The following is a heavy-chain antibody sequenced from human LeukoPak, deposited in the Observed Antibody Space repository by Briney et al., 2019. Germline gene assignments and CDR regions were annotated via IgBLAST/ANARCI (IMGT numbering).Heavy chain of an antibody. CDR1: GYTFTGYY. CDR3: ARDAGYCSSTSCYEGRDFDY. J-gene: IGHJ4*02. CDR2: INPNSGGT. Sequence: GASVKVSCKASGYTFTGYYMHWVRQAPGQGLEWMGWINPNSGGTNYAQKFQGWVTMTRDTSISTAYMELSRLRSDGTAVYYCARDAGYCSSTSCYEGRDFDYWGQGTLVTVSS. D-gene: IGHD2-2*01. V-gene: IGHV1-2*04.